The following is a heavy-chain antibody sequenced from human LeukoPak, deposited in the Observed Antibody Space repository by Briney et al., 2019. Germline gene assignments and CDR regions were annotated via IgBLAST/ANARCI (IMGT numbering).Heavy chain of an antibody. CDR3: ARYGVSGWVIDN. CDR2: IYHTGAT. J-gene: IGHJ4*02. Sequence: PSETLSLTCTVSGASISSYYWTWIRQSPGQGLEWIGYIYHTGATTYNPSLKRRVTMSIDTSKKQLSLKLTSVTAADTAVYFCARYGVSGWVIDNWGQGTLVTVSS. D-gene: IGHD6-19*01. V-gene: IGHV4-59*08. CDR1: GASISSYY.